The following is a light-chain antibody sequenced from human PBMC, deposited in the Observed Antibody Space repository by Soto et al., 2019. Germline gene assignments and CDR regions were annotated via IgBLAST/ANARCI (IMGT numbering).Light chain of an antibody. CDR1: QDISSY. Sequence: AIRMTQSPSSFSASTGDRVTITCRASQDISSYLAWYQQKPGKAPKLLIYAASTLQSGVPTRFSGTGSGTDFNLTISCLQSEDFATYYCQQYYSYPPLTFGGGTKVEIK. CDR3: QQYYSYPPLT. J-gene: IGKJ4*01. CDR2: AAS. V-gene: IGKV1-8*01.